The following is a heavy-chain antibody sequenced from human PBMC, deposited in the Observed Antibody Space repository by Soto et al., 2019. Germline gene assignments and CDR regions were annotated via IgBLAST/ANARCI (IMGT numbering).Heavy chain of an antibody. CDR1: GFTFSSYS. CDR3: ARDAYYYGSGSYYSGDAFDI. CDR2: ISSSSSYI. J-gene: IGHJ3*02. Sequence: LRLSCAASGFTFSSYSMNWVRQAPGKGLEWVSSISSSSSYIYYADSVKGRFTISRDNAKNSLYLQMNSLRAEDTAVYYCARDAYYYGSGSYYSGDAFDIWGQGTMVTVSS. D-gene: IGHD3-10*01. V-gene: IGHV3-21*01.